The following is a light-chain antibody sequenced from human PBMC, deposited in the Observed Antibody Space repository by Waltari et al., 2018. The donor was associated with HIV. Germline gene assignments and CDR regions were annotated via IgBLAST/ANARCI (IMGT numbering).Light chain of an antibody. J-gene: IGKJ4*01. V-gene: IGKV4-1*01. CDR1: QSVFYSSHNTDY. CDR3: HQYFNTPLT. CDR2: WSS. Sequence: IVMTQSPDSLSVSLGGRATINCTSSQSVFYSSHNTDYLAWYQVRPGQPPNFLIYWSSTREAGVPDRVSGSGSGTNFTLTITSLQAEDGATYYCHQYFNTPLTFGGGTTVEI.